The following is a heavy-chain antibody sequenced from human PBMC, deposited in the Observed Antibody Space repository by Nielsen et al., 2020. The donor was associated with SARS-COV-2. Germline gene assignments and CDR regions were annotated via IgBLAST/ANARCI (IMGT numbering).Heavy chain of an antibody. J-gene: IGHJ5*02. CDR1: GFTVSSNY. CDR2: IYSGGST. CDR3: ATLFDP. V-gene: IGHV3-53*01. Sequence: GESLKISCAASGFTVSSNYMSWVRQAPGKGLEWVSVIYSGGSTYYADSVKGRFTISRDNSKNTLYLQMNSLRAEDTAVYYCATLFDPWGQGTLVTVSS.